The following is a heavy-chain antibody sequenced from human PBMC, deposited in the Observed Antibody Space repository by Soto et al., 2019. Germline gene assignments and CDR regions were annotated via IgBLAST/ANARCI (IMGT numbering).Heavy chain of an antibody. V-gene: IGHV1-46*01. CDR1: GYTFTSYY. D-gene: IGHD5-18*01. Sequence: ASVKVSCKASGYTFTSYYMHWVRQAPGQGLEWMGIINPSGGSTSYAQKFQGRVTMTRDTSTSTVYMELSSLRSEDTAVYFCARDRGSYGKKNYYYYGMDVWGQGTTVTGS. CDR3: ARDRGSYGKKNYYYYGMDV. CDR2: INPSGGST. J-gene: IGHJ6*02.